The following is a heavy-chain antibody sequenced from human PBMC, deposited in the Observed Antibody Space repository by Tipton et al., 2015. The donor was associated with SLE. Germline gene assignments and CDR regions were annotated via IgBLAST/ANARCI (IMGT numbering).Heavy chain of an antibody. CDR3: TRDRVPWGYHYFDF. CDR1: GFPFSAFA. V-gene: IGHV3-23*03. Sequence: SLRLSCAASGFPFSAFALSWVRQAPGKGLEWVSVITSGGGTYYADSVKDRFTVSRDVSKDTLYLQMNSLRAEDTGVYYCTRDRVPWGYHYFDFWGQGTLATVSS. J-gene: IGHJ4*02. CDR2: ITSGGGT. D-gene: IGHD5-12*01.